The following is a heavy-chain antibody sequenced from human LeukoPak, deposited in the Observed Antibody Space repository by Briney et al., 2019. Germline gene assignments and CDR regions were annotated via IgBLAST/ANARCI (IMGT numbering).Heavy chain of an antibody. Sequence: GGSLRLSCAASGFTFSSYSMNWVRQAPGKGLEWVSYISSSSSTVYYADSVKGRFTISRDNAKNSLYLQMNSLRAEDTAVYYCARDNPTYYDFWSGYYLDYWGQGTLVTVSS. J-gene: IGHJ4*02. CDR1: GFTFSSYS. CDR2: ISSSSSTV. CDR3: ARDNPTYYDFWSGYYLDY. V-gene: IGHV3-48*01. D-gene: IGHD3-3*01.